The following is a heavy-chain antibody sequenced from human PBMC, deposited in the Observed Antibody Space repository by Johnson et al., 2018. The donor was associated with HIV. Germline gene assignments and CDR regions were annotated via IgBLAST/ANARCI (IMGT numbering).Heavy chain of an antibody. CDR3: AKVRSSSSYGAFDI. J-gene: IGHJ3*02. CDR2: ISYDGSKK. V-gene: IGHV3-30-3*01. CDR1: GFTFSSYA. D-gene: IGHD6-6*01. Sequence: QEQLVESGGGVVQPGRSLRLSCAASGFTFSSYAMHWVRQAPGKGLEWVAVISYDGSKKYYADSVKGRFTISRDSAISMIYMQLNSLGADDTAIYFCAKVRSSSSYGAFDIWGQGTMVTVSS.